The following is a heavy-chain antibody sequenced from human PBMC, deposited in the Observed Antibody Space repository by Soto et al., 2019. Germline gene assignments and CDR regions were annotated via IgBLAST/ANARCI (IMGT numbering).Heavy chain of an antibody. CDR3: AKDSVTRYYYGMDV. CDR1: GFTFSSYA. CDR2: ISGSGGST. Sequence: VGSLRLSCAASGFTFSSYAMSWVRQAPGKGLEWVSAISGSGGSTYYADSVKGRFTISRDNSKNTLYLQMNSLRAEDTAVYYCAKDSVTRYYYGMDVWGQGTTVTVSS. J-gene: IGHJ6*02. V-gene: IGHV3-23*01. D-gene: IGHD4-17*01.